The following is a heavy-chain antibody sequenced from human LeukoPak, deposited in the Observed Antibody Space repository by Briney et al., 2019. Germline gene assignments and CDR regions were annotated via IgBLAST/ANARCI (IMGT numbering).Heavy chain of an antibody. V-gene: IGHV4-4*07. Sequence: PSETLSLTCTVSGGSISSYYWSWIRQPAGKGLEWIGRIYTSGSTNYNPSLKSRVTMSVDTSKNQFSLKLSSVAAADTAVYYCARTNAHSMVRGVIYYWGQGTLVTVSS. D-gene: IGHD3-10*01. J-gene: IGHJ4*02. CDR2: IYTSGST. CDR3: ARTNAHSMVRGVIYY. CDR1: GGSISSYY.